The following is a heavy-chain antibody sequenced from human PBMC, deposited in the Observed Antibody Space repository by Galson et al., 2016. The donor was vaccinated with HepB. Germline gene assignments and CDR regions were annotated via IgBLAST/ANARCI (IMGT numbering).Heavy chain of an antibody. CDR3: ARNAVTMMAVITGYYGMDV. J-gene: IGHJ6*02. V-gene: IGHV1-18*01. CDR1: GYTFTNYG. Sequence: SVKVSCKASGYTFTNYGISWVRQAPGQGLEWMGWISAYNGNTNYVQKLQGRVIMTTDTSTSTAYMELNSLRSDDTAVYYCARNAVTMMAVITGYYGMDVWGQGTTVTVSS. CDR2: ISAYNGNT. D-gene: IGHD3-22*01.